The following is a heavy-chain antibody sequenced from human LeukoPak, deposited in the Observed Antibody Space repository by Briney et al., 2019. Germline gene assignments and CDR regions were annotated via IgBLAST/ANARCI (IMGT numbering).Heavy chain of an antibody. D-gene: IGHD1-26*01. CDR2: INHSGST. V-gene: IGHV4-34*01. CDR3: ARDLNSGSLFDY. CDR1: GGSFSGYY. J-gene: IGHJ4*02. Sequence: SETLSLTCAVYGGSFSGYYWSWIRRPPGKGLEWIGEINHSGSTNYNPSLKSRVTISVDTSKNQFSLKLSSVTAADTAVYYCARDLNSGSLFDYWGQGTLVTVSS.